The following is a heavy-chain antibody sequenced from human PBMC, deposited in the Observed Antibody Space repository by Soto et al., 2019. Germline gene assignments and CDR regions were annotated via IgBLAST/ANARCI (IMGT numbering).Heavy chain of an antibody. CDR2: IYYSGST. D-gene: IGHD5-18*01. V-gene: IGHV4-31*03. CDR3: ARSGYSYGPNPLLY. J-gene: IGHJ4*02. Sequence: QVQLQESGPGLVKPSQTLSLTCTVSGGSISSGGYYWSWIRQHPGKGLEWIGYIYYSGSTYYNPSLKSRVTISVDTSKYQFSLKLSSVTDADTAVYYCARSGYSYGPNPLLYWGQGTLVTVSS. CDR1: GGSISSGGYY.